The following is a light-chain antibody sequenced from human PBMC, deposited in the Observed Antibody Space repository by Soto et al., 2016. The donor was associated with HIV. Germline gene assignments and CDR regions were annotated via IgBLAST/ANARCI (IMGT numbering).Light chain of an antibody. V-gene: IGKV1-6*01. Sequence: AIQMTQSPSSLSASVGDRVTITCRASQGIRNELGWYQQKPGKAPKLLIYAASSLGSGVPLRFNGSGSGTDFTLTISSLQPEDSASYFCLQDYNYPYTFGQGTKLEIK. CDR2: AAS. J-gene: IGKJ2*01. CDR3: LQDYNYPYT. CDR1: QGIRNE.